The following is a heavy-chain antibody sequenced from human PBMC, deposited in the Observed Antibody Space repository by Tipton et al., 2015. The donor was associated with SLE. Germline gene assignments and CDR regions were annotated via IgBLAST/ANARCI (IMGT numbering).Heavy chain of an antibody. V-gene: IGHV3-64*02. CDR3: VRVRPGSRAFDI. CDR2: ISSNGGST. Sequence: SLRLSCAASGFTFSSYAMHWVRQAPGKGLEYVSAISSNGGSTYYADSVKGRFTISRDNSKNTLYLQMGSLRAEDMAVYYCVRVRPGSRAFDIWGQGTMVTVSS. D-gene: IGHD1-14*01. J-gene: IGHJ3*02. CDR1: GFTFSSYA.